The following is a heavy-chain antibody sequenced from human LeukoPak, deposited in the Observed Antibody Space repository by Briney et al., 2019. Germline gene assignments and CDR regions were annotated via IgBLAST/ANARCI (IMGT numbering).Heavy chain of an antibody. CDR1: GFTFSSYA. D-gene: IGHD1-14*01. Sequence: GGSLRLSCAASGFTFSSYAMHWVRQAPGKGLEYVSAISNNGGNTYCANSVKGRFTISRDNSKNTLYLQMGSLRAEDMAVYYCARAPGNWYNLFDYWGQGTLVTVSS. J-gene: IGHJ4*02. V-gene: IGHV3-64*01. CDR2: ISNNGGNT. CDR3: ARAPGNWYNLFDY.